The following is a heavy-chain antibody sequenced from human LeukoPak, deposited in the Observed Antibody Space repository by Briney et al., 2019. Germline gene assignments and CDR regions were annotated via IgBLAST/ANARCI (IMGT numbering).Heavy chain of an antibody. D-gene: IGHD3-9*01. V-gene: IGHV3-11*04. CDR3: ARDATSVYYDILTGQDY. J-gene: IGHJ4*02. CDR1: ESSVGSNY. Sequence: GGSLRLSCAASESSVGSNYMTWVRQAPGKGLEWVSYISSSGSTIYYADSVKGRFTISRDNAKNTLYLQMNSLRAEDTAVYYCARDATSVYYDILTGQDYWGQGTLVTVSS. CDR2: ISSSGSTI.